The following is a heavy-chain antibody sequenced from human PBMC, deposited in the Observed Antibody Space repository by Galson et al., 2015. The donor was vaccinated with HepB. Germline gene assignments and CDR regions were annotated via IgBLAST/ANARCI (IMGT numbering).Heavy chain of an antibody. CDR3: ARAYPDNYMDV. Sequence: SLRLSCAASGFTFSSYSMNWVRQAPGKGLEWVSYISSSSSTIYYADSVKGRFTISRDNAKNSLYLQMNSLRAEDTAVYYCARAYPDNYMDVWGKGTTVTVSS. J-gene: IGHJ6*03. V-gene: IGHV3-48*01. CDR2: ISSSSSTI. CDR1: GFTFSSYS.